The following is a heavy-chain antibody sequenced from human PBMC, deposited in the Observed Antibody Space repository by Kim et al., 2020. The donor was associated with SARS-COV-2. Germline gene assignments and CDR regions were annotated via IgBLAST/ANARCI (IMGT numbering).Heavy chain of an antibody. V-gene: IGHV3-23*01. CDR2: VSGSAAAI. D-gene: IGHD4-17*01. CDR3: SRDPNGDYLGAFDF. CDR1: GFTFSNYF. Sequence: GGSLRLSCAASGFTFSNYFMTWVRQAPGKGLEWVSSVSGSAAAIYYADSVKGRFTISRDNSKNTLYLQMTGLRVEDTAIYFCSRDPNGDYLGAFDFWGLGAMVTVSS. J-gene: IGHJ3*01.